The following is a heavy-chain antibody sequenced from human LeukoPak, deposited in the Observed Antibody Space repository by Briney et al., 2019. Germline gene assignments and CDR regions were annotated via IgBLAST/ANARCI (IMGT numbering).Heavy chain of an antibody. D-gene: IGHD1-1*01. CDR2: ISSSSSYI. CDR1: GFTFSSYS. J-gene: IGHJ4*02. Sequence: GGSLRLSCAASGFTFSSYSMNWVRQAPRKGLEWVSSISSSSSYIYYADSVKGRFTISRDNAKNSLYLQMNSLRAEDTAVYYCARARNEKSIDYWGQGTLVTVSS. V-gene: IGHV3-21*01. CDR3: ARARNEKSIDY.